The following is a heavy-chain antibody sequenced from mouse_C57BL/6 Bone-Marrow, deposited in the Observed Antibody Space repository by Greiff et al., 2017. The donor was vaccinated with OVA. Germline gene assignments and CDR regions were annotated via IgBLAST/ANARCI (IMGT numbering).Heavy chain of an antibody. J-gene: IGHJ3*01. V-gene: IGHV14-4*01. Sequence: VQLQQSGAELVRPGASVKLSCTASGFNIKDDYMHWVKQRPEQGLEWIGWIDPENGDTEYAAKFKGKATMTTDKSSNTAYLQLSSLTSQDTAVYYCTTHYYGSSPPFAYWGQGTLVTVSA. D-gene: IGHD1-1*01. CDR2: IDPENGDT. CDR1: GFNIKDDY. CDR3: TTHYYGSSPPFAY.